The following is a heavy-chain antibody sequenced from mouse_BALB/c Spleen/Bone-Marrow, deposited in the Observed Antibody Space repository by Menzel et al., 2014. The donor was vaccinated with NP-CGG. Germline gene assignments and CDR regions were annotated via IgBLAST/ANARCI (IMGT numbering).Heavy chain of an antibody. J-gene: IGHJ2*01. CDR3: ARYRLGTYFDY. V-gene: IGHV14-3*02. Sequence: EVQLQQSGAELVKPGASVKSSCTASGFNIKDTYMHWVKQRPEQGLEWIGRIDPANGNTKYDPKFQGKATITADTSSNTAYLQLSSLTSEDTAVHYCARYRLGTYFDYWGQGTTLTVSS. CDR2: IDPANGNT. D-gene: IGHD2-14*01. CDR1: GFNIKDTY.